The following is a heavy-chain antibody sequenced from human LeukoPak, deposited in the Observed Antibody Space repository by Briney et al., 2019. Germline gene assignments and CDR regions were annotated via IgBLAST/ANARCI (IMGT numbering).Heavy chain of an antibody. CDR2: MNPNSGNT. J-gene: IGHJ4*02. CDR1: GYTFTSYD. D-gene: IGHD3-9*01. CDR3: ARGFPPVLRYSDWLSPGADY. V-gene: IGHV1-8*01. Sequence: ASVKVSCKASGYTFTSYDTNWVRQATGQGLEWMGWMNPNSGNTGYAQKFQGRVTMTRNTSISTAYMELSSLRSEDTAVYYCARGFPPVLRYSDWLSPGADYWGQGTLVTVSS.